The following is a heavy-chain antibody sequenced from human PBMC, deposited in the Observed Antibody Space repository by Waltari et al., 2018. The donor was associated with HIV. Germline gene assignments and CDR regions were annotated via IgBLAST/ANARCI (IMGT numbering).Heavy chain of an antibody. Sequence: EVQLVQSGAEVKKPGESLKISCQGSAYSFTNYWHGWARQMPGKGREWMGIIYPWDSENRHSTSFLDQFNFAADKSIRNAYLQWSILKASDTAMYYCVRLRLRDSVASYHFDYWGQGTQVTVSA. J-gene: IGHJ4*02. V-gene: IGHV5-51*03. D-gene: IGHD4-17*01. CDR2: IYPWDSEN. CDR3: VRLRLRDSVASYHFDY. CDR1: AYSFTNYW.